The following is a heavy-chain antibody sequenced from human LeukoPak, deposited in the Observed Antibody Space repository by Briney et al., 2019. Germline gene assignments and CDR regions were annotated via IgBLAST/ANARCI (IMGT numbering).Heavy chain of an antibody. V-gene: IGHV3-15*01. CDR2: IKSKVDGETI. CDR3: AKDPRSGWYGLGAFDS. D-gene: IGHD6-19*01. CDR1: GFTFSNAW. Sequence: GGSLRLSCAASGFTFSNAWMNWVRQAPGKGLEWVGRIKSKVDGETIEYAAPVRGRFTISREDSKSTVYLQMNSLRAEDTAVYYCAKDPRSGWYGLGAFDSWGQGALVTVSS. J-gene: IGHJ4*02.